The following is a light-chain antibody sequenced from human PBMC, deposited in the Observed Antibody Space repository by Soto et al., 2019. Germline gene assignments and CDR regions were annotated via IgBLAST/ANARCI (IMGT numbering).Light chain of an antibody. V-gene: IGKV3-15*01. Sequence: EIVLTPSPATLSVSPGDRATLSCRASESVSSNVAWYQQKPGKTARLLIYGASTRATGVPPRFSGSRSGTEFTLTISSLQSEDFAVYYCQQYFNWPPYTFGQGTKVDIK. CDR2: GAS. CDR3: QQYFNWPPYT. J-gene: IGKJ2*01. CDR1: ESVSSN.